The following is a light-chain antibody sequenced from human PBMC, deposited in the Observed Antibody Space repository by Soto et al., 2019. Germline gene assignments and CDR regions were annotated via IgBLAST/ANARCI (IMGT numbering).Light chain of an antibody. CDR2: EVS. V-gene: IGLV2-14*01. J-gene: IGLJ1*01. CDR1: TSDIGTYSY. Sequence: QSVLTQPASVSGSPGQSITISCTGTTSDIGTYSYVSWYQQHAGKAPKLILYEVSHRPSGVSNRFSGSKSGSTASLTISGLQAEDEAHYCCSSTGISTLLFATGTKVTVL. CDR3: CSSTGISTLL.